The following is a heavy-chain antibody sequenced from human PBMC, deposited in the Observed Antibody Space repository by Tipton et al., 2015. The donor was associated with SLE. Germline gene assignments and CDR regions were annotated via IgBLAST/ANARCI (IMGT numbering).Heavy chain of an antibody. CDR1: GGSFSSHY. V-gene: IGHV4-59*11. D-gene: IGHD6-19*01. CDR2: IYYSGST. Sequence: TLSLTCAVYGGSFSSHYWSWIRQPPGKGLEWIGYIYYSGSTNYNPSLKSRVTISVDTSKNQFSLQLSSVTAADTAVYYCAREVADDDAFDIWGQGTMVTVSS. CDR3: AREVADDDAFDI. J-gene: IGHJ3*02.